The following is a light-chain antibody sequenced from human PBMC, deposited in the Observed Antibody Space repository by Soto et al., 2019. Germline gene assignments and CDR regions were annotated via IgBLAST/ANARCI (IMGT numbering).Light chain of an antibody. J-gene: IGKJ1*01. V-gene: IGKV3-15*01. CDR1: QSVSSN. Sequence: EIVMTQSPATLSVSPGERATLSCRASQSVSSNLAWYQQKPGQAPRLLIYGASTRATGIPARFSGSGSGTDFTLTISSLQFEDFAVYYCQQYNNWPPWTFGQGTKVDIK. CDR2: GAS. CDR3: QQYNNWPPWT.